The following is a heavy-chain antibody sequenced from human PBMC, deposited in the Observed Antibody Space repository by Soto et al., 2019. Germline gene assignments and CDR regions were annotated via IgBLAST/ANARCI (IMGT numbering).Heavy chain of an antibody. D-gene: IGHD3-3*02. CDR3: ASSKGPLDH. CDR1: GFTFSSYT. J-gene: IGHJ4*02. V-gene: IGHV3-48*01. CDR2: ITGSSDIV. Sequence: EVHLVESGGGLVQPGGSLRLSCVASGFTFSSYTMNWVRQAPGKGLAWVAYITGSSDIVYYADSVKGRFTISRDNAKNSLYLQMSRLRADDTSVYCCASSKGPLDHWGQGTLVTVSS.